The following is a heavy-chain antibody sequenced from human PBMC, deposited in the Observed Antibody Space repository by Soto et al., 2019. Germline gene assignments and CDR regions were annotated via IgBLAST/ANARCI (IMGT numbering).Heavy chain of an antibody. CDR1: GVSVGGYY. CDR3: ARGLISGSHYSGGWYYFDS. J-gene: IGHJ4*02. Sequence: PSETLSLTCAVYGVSVGGYYWSWVRTPPGKGLEWIGEINHSGSITYAPSLKSRVTISVHTSSSQFSLELSSVTAADTAVYYCARGLISGSHYSGGWYYFDSWGQGTQVTVSS. D-gene: IGHD1-26*01. CDR2: INHSGSI. V-gene: IGHV4-34*01.